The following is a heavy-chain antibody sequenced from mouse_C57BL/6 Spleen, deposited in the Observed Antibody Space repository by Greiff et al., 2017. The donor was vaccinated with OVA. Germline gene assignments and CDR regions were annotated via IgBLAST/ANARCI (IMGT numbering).Heavy chain of an antibody. CDR2: INPNNGGT. CDR1: GYTFTDYY. V-gene: IGHV1-26*01. CDR3: ARRDGILRYFDV. J-gene: IGHJ1*03. Sequence: VQLQQSGPELVKPGASVKISCKASGYTFTDYYMNWVKQSHGKSLEWIGDINPNNGGTSYNQKFKGKATLTVDKSSSTAYMELRSLTSEDSAVYYCARRDGILRYFDVWGTGTTVTVSS. D-gene: IGHD2-3*01.